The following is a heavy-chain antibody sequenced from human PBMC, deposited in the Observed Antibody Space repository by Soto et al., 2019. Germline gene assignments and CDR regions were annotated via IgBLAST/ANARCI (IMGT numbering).Heavy chain of an antibody. D-gene: IGHD3-9*01. CDR1: GYTFTSYG. CDR2: ISAYNGNT. J-gene: IGHJ4*02. Sequence: ASVKVSCKASGYTFTSYGISWVRQAPGQGLEWMGWISAYNGNTNYAQKLQGRVTMNTDTSTSTAYMKLRSLRSDDTAVYYCARGDYDILTGFADYWGQGTLVTVSS. V-gene: IGHV1-18*01. CDR3: ARGDYDILTGFADY.